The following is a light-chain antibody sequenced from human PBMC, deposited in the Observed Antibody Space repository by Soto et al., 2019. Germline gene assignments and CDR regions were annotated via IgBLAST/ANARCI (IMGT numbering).Light chain of an antibody. J-gene: IGKJ1*01. V-gene: IGKV3-20*01. CDR2: DAS. CDR1: QGVSSY. CDR3: QQYGSSPRT. Sequence: EIVLTQSPATLSLSRGERARLSCRASQGVSSYLAWYQQKPGQAPRLLIYDASTRATGIPDRFTGSGSGTDFTLTISRLKPEDFAVYYCQQYGSSPRTLGQGTKVDI.